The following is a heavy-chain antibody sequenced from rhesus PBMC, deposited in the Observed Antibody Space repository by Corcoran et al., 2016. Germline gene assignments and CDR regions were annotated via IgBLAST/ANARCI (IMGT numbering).Heavy chain of an antibody. J-gene: IGHJ4*01. Sequence: QVQLQESGPGLVKPSQTLSLTFAVSGGSISSRNWWHWIRQPPGKGLAWIGYISGSSGSTYYNPSLKSRVTISTDTSKNQFSLKLSSVTDADTAVYYCARRIAAPPSYYFDYWGQGVLVTVSS. CDR2: ISGSSGST. CDR3: ARRIAAPPSYYFDY. V-gene: IGHV4-65*01. CDR1: GGSISSRNW. D-gene: IGHD6-13*01.